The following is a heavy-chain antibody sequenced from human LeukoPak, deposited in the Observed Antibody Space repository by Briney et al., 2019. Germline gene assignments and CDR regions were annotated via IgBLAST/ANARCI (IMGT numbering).Heavy chain of an antibody. D-gene: IGHD3-22*01. CDR3: ARDSDSSGYYLFDY. CDR1: GASISSYY. Sequence: PSETLSLTCTVSGASISSYYWSWIRQPPGKGLEWIGYIYYSGSTNYNPSLKSRVTISVDTSKNQFSLKLSSVTAADTAVYYCARDSDSSGYYLFDYWGQGTLVTVSS. J-gene: IGHJ4*02. V-gene: IGHV4-59*01. CDR2: IYYSGST.